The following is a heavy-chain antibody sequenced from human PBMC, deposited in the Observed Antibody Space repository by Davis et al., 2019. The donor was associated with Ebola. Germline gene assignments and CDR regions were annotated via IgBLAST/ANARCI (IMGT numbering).Heavy chain of an antibody. V-gene: IGHV1-46*03. CDR3: ARLEYYYDSSAY. D-gene: IGHD3-22*01. J-gene: IGHJ4*02. CDR2: LNPSGGST. CDR1: GYTFTSYY. Sequence: AASVTVSCKASGYTFTSYYMHWVRQAPGQGLEWQGILNPSGGSTSYAQKFQGRVTMTRDTSTSTVYMELSSLRSEDTAVYYCARLEYYYDSSAYWGQGTLVTVSS.